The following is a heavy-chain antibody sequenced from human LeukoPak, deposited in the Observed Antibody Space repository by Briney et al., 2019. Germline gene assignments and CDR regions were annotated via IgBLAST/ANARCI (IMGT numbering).Heavy chain of an antibody. D-gene: IGHD4-17*01. CDR3: ARSGGTTVTTFAFDY. CDR1: GGSFSGYY. CDR2: INHSGST. J-gene: IGHJ4*02. V-gene: IGHV4-34*01. Sequence: SETLSLTCAVYGGSFSGYYWSWIRQPPGKGLEWIGEINHSGSTNYSPSLKSRVTISVDTSKNQFSLKLSSVTVADTAVYYCARSGGTTVTTFAFDYWGQGALVTVSS.